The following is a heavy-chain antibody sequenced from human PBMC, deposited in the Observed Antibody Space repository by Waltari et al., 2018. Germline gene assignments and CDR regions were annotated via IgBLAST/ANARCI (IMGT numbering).Heavy chain of an antibody. V-gene: IGHV4-4*02. CDR1: GGSLRSSNW. Sequence: QVQLQESGPGLVKPSGTLSLPCAVSGGSLRSSNWWSGVRQPPGKGLEWIGESYHSGSTNYNPSLKSRVTISVDMSKNQFSLKLTSVTAADTAVYYCARVGASGSYREYWGQGTLVTVSS. CDR2: SYHSGST. CDR3: ARVGASGSYREY. J-gene: IGHJ4*02. D-gene: IGHD1-26*01.